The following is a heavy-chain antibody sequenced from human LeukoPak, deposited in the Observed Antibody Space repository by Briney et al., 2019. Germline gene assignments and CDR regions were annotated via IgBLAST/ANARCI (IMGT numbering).Heavy chain of an antibody. V-gene: IGHV4-59*01. CDR1: GGSISSYY. Sequence: SETLSLTCTVSGGSISSYYWSWIRQPPGKGLEWIGYIYYSGSTNYNPSLKSRVTISVDTSKNQFSLKLSSVTAADTAVYYCARKIGIVGATHYFDYWGQGTLVTVSS. D-gene: IGHD1-26*01. CDR2: IYYSGST. CDR3: ARKIGIVGATHYFDY. J-gene: IGHJ4*02.